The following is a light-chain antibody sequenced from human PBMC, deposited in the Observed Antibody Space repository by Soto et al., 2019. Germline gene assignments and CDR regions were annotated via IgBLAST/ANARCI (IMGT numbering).Light chain of an antibody. CDR3: CSYAGSSTFS. J-gene: IGLJ2*01. CDR1: SSDVGSYNL. Sequence: QSVLTQPASVSGSPGQSITISCTGTSSDVGSYNLVSWYQHHPGKAPKLMIYEGSKRPSGVSNRFSGSKSGNTASLTISGLQAEDEADYYCCSYAGSSTFSFAGGTKVTVL. V-gene: IGLV2-23*03. CDR2: EGS.